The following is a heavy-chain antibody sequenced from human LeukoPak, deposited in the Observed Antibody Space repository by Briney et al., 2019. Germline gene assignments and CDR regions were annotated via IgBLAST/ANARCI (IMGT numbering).Heavy chain of an antibody. CDR2: ITSGSSYI. V-gene: IGHV3-21*01. CDR1: GFTFSSYN. CDR3: ARDPYSGSYGNYYYYFMDV. D-gene: IGHD1-26*01. J-gene: IGHJ6*03. Sequence: GGSLRLSCAASGFTFSSYNMNWVRQAPGRGLEWVSSITSGSSYIYYADSVKGRFTISRDNAKNSLFLQMNSLRAEDTAVYYCARDPYSGSYGNYYYYFMDVWGKGTTVTISS.